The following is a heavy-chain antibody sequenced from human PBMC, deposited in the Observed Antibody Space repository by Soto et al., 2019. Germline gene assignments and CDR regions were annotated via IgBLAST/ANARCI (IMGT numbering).Heavy chain of an antibody. Sequence: GGSLRLSCAASGFTFSSYGVHWVRQAPGKGLEWVAVISYDGSDKYYADSVKGRFSISRDNSKNTLYLQMNSLRPEDTAVYYCAKVTGYCSSSSCRRDYYYYYGMDVWGQGTTVTVSS. CDR3: AKVTGYCSSSSCRRDYYYYYGMDV. D-gene: IGHD2-2*01. J-gene: IGHJ6*02. CDR1: GFTFSSYG. V-gene: IGHV3-30*18. CDR2: ISYDGSDK.